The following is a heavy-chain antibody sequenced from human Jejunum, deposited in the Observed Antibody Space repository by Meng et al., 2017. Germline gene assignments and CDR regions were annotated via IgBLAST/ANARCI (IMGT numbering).Heavy chain of an antibody. V-gene: IGHV5-51*01. J-gene: IGHJ5*02. Sequence: GASLKISCKGFGYSFSNYWIGWVRQMPGKGPEWMGIIYPVDSDTTYSPSVQGRVTIAADTSISTTYLQWSSLKASDTAIYYCARQVRTGHYNHWGQGTQVTVSS. D-gene: IGHD2-8*02. CDR1: GYSFSNYW. CDR3: ARQVRTGHYNH. CDR2: IYPVDSDT.